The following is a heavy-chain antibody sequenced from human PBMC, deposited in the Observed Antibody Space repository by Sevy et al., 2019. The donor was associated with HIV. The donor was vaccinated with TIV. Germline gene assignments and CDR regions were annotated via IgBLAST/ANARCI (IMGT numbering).Heavy chain of an antibody. V-gene: IGHV3-7*01. CDR1: GFTFSSYW. Sequence: GGSLRLSCAASGFTFSSYWMTWVRQAPGKGLEWVANIKKDGSRNHYVDSVKGRFTISRDNAKNSLYLQMDSLRVEDTAVYYCARAANPYSDSSPYYDAFDIWGQGTVVTVSS. CDR3: ARAANPYSDSSPYYDAFDI. CDR2: IKKDGSRN. J-gene: IGHJ3*02. D-gene: IGHD3-22*01.